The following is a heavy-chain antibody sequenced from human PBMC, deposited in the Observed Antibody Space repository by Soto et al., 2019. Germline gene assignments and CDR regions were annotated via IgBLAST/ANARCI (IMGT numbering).Heavy chain of an antibody. CDR2: ISSGSSYR. CDR1: GFSFSSYN. D-gene: IGHD6-6*01. J-gene: IGHJ4*02. Sequence: GVSLRLSCSSSGFSFSSYNMNWVRQAPGKGLEWVSSISSGSSYRYYADSVKGRFTISRDNSKNTLYLQMSSLRAEDTAVYYCAKGVRSDRSSSTFDDWGQGTLVTLDS. V-gene: IGHV3-21*04. CDR3: AKGVRSDRSSSTFDD.